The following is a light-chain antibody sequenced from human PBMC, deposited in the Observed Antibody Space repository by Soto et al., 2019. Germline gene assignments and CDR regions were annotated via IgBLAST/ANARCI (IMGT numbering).Light chain of an antibody. CDR3: SSYAGSYTWV. CDR1: SSDVGGYNY. Sequence: QSVLTQPPSASGSPGQSVTISCTGTSSDVGGYNYVSWYQQHPGKAPKLMIYEVNKRPSGVPDHFSGSKSGSTASLTVSGLQAEDEADYYCSSYAGSYTWVFGGGTKLTVL. CDR2: EVN. J-gene: IGLJ3*02. V-gene: IGLV2-8*01.